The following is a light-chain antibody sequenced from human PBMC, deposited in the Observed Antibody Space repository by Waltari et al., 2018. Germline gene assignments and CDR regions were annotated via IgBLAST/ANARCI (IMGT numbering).Light chain of an antibody. CDR3: QQYKAPPWT. V-gene: IGKV1-5*03. CDR1: QSISSW. Sequence: DIQMTQSPSTLSASVGDRVIITCRASQSISSWLAWYQQKPGQAPKVLINKASSLESGVPSRFSGSGSGTEFTLTISSLQSDDFATYYCQQYKAPPWTFGPGTKVDFQ. J-gene: IGKJ3*01. CDR2: KAS.